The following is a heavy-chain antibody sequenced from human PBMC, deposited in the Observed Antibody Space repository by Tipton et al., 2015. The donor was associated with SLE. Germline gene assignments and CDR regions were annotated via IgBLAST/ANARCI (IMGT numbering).Heavy chain of an antibody. J-gene: IGHJ4*02. D-gene: IGHD3-3*01. CDR2: ISSSSSTI. V-gene: IGHV3-48*04. CDR3: ARAGDFWSGYYPFDY. Sequence: SLRLSCAASGFTFSSYSMNWVRQAPGKGLEWVSYISSSSSTIYYADSVKGRFTISRDNAKNSLYLQMNSLRAEDTAVYYCARAGDFWSGYYPFDYWGQGTLVTVSS. CDR1: GFTFSSYS.